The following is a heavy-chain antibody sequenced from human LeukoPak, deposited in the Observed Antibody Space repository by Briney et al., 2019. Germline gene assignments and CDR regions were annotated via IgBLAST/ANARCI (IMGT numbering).Heavy chain of an antibody. CDR3: ARQGKITMVRGVIE. CDR2: IYTSGST. J-gene: IGHJ4*02. Sequence: SSETLSLTCTVSGGSISSYYWSWIRQPAGKGLEWIGRIYTSGSTNYNPSLKSRVTISVDTSKNQFSLKLSSVTAADTAVYYCARQGKITMVRGVIEWGQGTLVTVSS. CDR1: GGSISSYY. V-gene: IGHV4-4*07. D-gene: IGHD3-10*01.